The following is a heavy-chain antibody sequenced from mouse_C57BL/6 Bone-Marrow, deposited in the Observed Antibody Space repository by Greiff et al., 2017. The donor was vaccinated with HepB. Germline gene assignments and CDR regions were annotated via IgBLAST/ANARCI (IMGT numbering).Heavy chain of an antibody. J-gene: IGHJ4*01. V-gene: IGHV1-55*01. CDR3: ARRKVYYGAMDY. CDR1: GYTFTSYW. Sequence: VQLQQSGAELVKPGASVKMSCKASGYTFTSYWITWVKQRPGQGLEWIGDIYPGSGSTNYNEKFKSKATLTVDTSSSTAYMQLSSLTSEDSAVYYCARRKVYYGAMDYWGQGTSVTVSS. CDR2: IYPGSGST. D-gene: IGHD2-1*01.